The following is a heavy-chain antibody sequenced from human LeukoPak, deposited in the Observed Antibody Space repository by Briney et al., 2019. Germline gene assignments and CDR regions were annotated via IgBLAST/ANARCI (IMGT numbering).Heavy chain of an antibody. V-gene: IGHV3-23*01. J-gene: IGHJ4*02. CDR2: ITKSGNT. CDR3: ARRSCSTSDCPLGY. CDR1: GFTFSSYG. Sequence: SGGSLRLSCAASGFTFSSYGLFWIRQAPGKGLEWVSTITKSGNTYYADSVKGRLTISRDDSKNTVFLQMSSLRAEDTAVYYCARRSCSTSDCPLGYWGPGTLVTVSS. D-gene: IGHD2-2*01.